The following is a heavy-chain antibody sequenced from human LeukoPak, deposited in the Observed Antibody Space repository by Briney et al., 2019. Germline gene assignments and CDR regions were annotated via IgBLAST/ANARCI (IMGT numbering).Heavy chain of an antibody. D-gene: IGHD3-22*01. CDR1: GITLSNYG. V-gene: IGHV3-23*01. CDR3: AKRGVVIRVILVGFHKEAYYFDS. J-gene: IGHJ4*02. CDR2: ISDSGGRT. Sequence: PGGSLRLSCAVSGITLSNYGMSWVRQAPGKGLEWVAGISDSGGRTNYADSVKGRFTISRDNRKNTLYLEMNSLRAEDTAVYSCAKRGVVIRVILVGFHKEAYYFDSWGQGALVTVSS.